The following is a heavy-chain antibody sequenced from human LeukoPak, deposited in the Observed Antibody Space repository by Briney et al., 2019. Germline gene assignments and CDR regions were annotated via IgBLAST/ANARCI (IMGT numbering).Heavy chain of an antibody. V-gene: IGHV3-74*01. J-gene: IGHJ5*02. CDR3: AKSNWFDP. Sequence: PGGSLRLSCAASGFTFSSHWMHWVRQAPGKGLVWVSRINTDGSSTTYADSVKGRFAVFRNNARNTLYLQMNSLRVEDTAVYYCAKSNWFDPWGQGTLVTVSS. CDR1: GFTFSSHW. CDR2: INTDGSST.